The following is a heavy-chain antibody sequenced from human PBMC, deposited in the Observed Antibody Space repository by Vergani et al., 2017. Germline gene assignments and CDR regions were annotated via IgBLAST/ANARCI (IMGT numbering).Heavy chain of an antibody. CDR2: MNPNSGNT. V-gene: IGHV1-8*01. J-gene: IGHJ4*02. CDR3: ARLAREDFWSGWIVY. CDR1: GYTFTSYD. D-gene: IGHD3-3*01. Sequence: QVQLVQSGAAVKKPGASVKVSCTASGYTFTSYDLNWVRQATGQGLEWMGWMNPNSGNTGYAQKFQGRVTMTRNTSISTAYMELSSLRSEDTAVYYCARLAREDFWSGWIVYWGQGTLVTVSS.